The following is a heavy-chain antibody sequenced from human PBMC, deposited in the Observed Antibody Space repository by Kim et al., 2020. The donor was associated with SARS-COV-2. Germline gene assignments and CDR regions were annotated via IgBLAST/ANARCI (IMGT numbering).Heavy chain of an antibody. V-gene: IGHV3-33*05. J-gene: IGHJ6*01. D-gene: IGHD3-22*01. Sequence: GGSLRLSCAASGFTFSSYGMHWVRQAPGKGLEWVAVISYDGSSKYYADSVKGRFTISRDNSKNTLYLQMNSLRAEDTAVYYCPRGSGYPSTYYYGMDVWG. CDR3: PRGSGYPSTYYYGMDV. CDR2: ISYDGSSK. CDR1: GFTFSSYG.